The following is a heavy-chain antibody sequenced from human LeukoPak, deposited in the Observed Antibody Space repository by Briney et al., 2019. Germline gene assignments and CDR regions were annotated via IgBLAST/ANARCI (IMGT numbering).Heavy chain of an antibody. CDR1: GGSFSGYY. V-gene: IGHV4-34*01. D-gene: IGHD3-3*01. CDR2: INHSGST. Sequence: SETLSLTCAVYGGSFSGYYWSWIRQPPGKGLEWIGEINHSGSTNYNPSLKSRVTISVDTSKNQFSLKLSPVTAADTAVYYCARDPALWSGSFNWFDPWGQGTLVTVSS. J-gene: IGHJ5*02. CDR3: ARDPALWSGSFNWFDP.